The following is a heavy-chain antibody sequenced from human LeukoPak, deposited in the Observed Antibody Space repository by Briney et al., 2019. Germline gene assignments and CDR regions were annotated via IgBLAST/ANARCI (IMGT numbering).Heavy chain of an antibody. CDR1: GFTFSNYW. D-gene: IGHD1-26*01. CDR2: IYHSGST. CDR3: ARDLVRTFDI. Sequence: PGGSLRLSCAASGFTFSNYWMSWIRQSPGKGLEWIGEIYHSGSTNYNPSLKSRVTISVDTSRSQFSLRLSSVTAADTAVYYCARDLVRTFDIWGQGTMVTVSS. V-gene: IGHV4-34*01. J-gene: IGHJ3*02.